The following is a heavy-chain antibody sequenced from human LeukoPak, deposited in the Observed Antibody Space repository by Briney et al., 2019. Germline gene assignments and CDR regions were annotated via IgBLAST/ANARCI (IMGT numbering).Heavy chain of an antibody. J-gene: IGHJ5*02. CDR2: ISSSSSTI. CDR3: ARGYQLPEFDP. Sequence: PGGSLRLSCVASGFTFSTYEMNWVRQAPGKGLEWVSYISSSSSTIYYADSVKGRFTISRDNAKHSLYLQMNSLRAEDTAVYYCARGYQLPEFDPWGQGTLVTVSS. D-gene: IGHD2-2*01. V-gene: IGHV3-48*03. CDR1: GFTFSTYE.